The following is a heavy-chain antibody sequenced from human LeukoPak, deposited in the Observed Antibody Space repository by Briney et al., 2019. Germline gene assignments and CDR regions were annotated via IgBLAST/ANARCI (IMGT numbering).Heavy chain of an antibody. CDR3: ARDSPSSDTIGFDY. CDR2: ISAYNCNT. J-gene: IGHJ4*02. D-gene: IGHD3-3*01. V-gene: IGHV1-18*01. Sequence: ASVKVSCKASGYTFTSYGISWVRQAPGQGLEWMGWISAYNCNTNYAQKLQGRVTMTTDTSTSTAYMELRSLRSDDTAVYYCARDSPSSDTIGFDYWGQGTLVTVSS. CDR1: GYTFTSYG.